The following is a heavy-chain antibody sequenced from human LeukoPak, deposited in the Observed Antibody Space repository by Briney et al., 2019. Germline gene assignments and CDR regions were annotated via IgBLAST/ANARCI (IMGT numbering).Heavy chain of an antibody. D-gene: IGHD5-18*01. Sequence: GGSLRHSCAASGFTFSSYSMNWVRQAPGKGLEWVSYITSSSGTIYYANSVKGRFTISRDNAKNSLYLQMNSLRAEDTAVYYCARAAMDTAPASNWFDPWGQGTLVTVSS. V-gene: IGHV3-48*01. CDR3: ARAAMDTAPASNWFDP. J-gene: IGHJ5*02. CDR1: GFTFSSYS. CDR2: ITSSSGTI.